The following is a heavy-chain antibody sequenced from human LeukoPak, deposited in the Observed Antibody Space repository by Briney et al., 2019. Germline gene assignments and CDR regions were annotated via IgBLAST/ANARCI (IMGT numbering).Heavy chain of an antibody. Sequence: GGSLRLSCAASGFTFSSYAMSWVRQAPGKGLEWVSAISGGGDITYYADSVKGRFTISRDNSKDTLFLQMHSLRPGDMAVYYCVREDTPATANYWGQGTLVTISS. V-gene: IGHV3-23*01. CDR3: VREDTPATANY. CDR2: ISGGGDIT. J-gene: IGHJ4*02. CDR1: GFTFSSYA. D-gene: IGHD2-21*02.